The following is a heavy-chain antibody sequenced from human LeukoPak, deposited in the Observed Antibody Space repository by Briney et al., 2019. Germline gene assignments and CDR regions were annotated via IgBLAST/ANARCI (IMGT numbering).Heavy chain of an antibody. CDR2: INPHSGDT. V-gene: IGHV1-2*02. CDR1: GYTFSGYY. CDR3: ARAWISPYYFDY. D-gene: IGHD5-12*01. Sequence: ASVKVSFKASGYTFSGYYIHWVRQAPGQGLEWMGWINPHSGDTNYAQKFQGRVTMTRDTSISTAYMELSRLRSDDTAVFYCARAWISPYYFDYWGQGTLVTVSS. J-gene: IGHJ4*02.